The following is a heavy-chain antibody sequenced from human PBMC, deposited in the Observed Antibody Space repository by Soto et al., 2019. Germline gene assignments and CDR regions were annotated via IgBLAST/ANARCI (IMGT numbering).Heavy chain of an antibody. J-gene: IGHJ4*02. V-gene: IGHV5-10-1*01. CDR2: IDPSDSQT. D-gene: IGHD3-22*01. CDR1: GYSFAGYW. Sequence: GESLKISCKGSGYSFAGYWITWVRQKPGKGLEWMGRIDPSDSQTYYSPSFRGHVTISVTKSITTVFLQWSSLRASDTAMYYCARQIYDSDTGPNFQYYFDSWGKGTPFTVS. CDR3: ARQIYDSDTGPNFQYYFDS.